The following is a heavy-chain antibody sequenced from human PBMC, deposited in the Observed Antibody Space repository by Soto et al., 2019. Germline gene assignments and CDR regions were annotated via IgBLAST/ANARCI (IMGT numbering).Heavy chain of an antibody. CDR1: GYTFTSYG. CDR3: AIDLSTGYSSSWYPLAPYY. CDR2: ISAYNGNT. D-gene: IGHD6-13*01. V-gene: IGHV1-18*01. J-gene: IGHJ4*02. Sequence: ASVKVSCKASGYTFTSYGISWVRQAPGQGLEWMGWISAYNGNTNYAQKLQGRVTMTTDTSTSTAYMELRSLRSDDTAVYYCAIDLSTGYSSSWYPLAPYYWGQGTLVTVSS.